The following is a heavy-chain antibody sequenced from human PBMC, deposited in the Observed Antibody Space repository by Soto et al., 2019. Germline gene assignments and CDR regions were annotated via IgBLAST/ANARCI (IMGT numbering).Heavy chain of an antibody. CDR2: INPNSGGT. J-gene: IGHJ4*02. CDR1: GYTFTCYY. V-gene: IGHV1-2*04. Sequence: ASVKVSCTASGYTFTCYYMHWVRQAPGQGLEWMGWINPNSGGTNYAQKFQGWVTMTRDTSISTAYMELSRLRSDDTAVYYCARAAQNRAAAGISYFDYWGQGTLVTVSS. D-gene: IGHD6-13*01. CDR3: ARAAQNRAAAGISYFDY.